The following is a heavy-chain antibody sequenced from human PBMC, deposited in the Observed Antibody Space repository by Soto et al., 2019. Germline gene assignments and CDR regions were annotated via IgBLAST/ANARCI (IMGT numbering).Heavy chain of an antibody. V-gene: IGHV5-51*01. D-gene: IGHD6-13*01. CDR3: ARHGYSSSWRSSYYYGMDV. CDR1: GYSFTSYW. Sequence: GESLKISCKGSGYSFTSYWIGWVRQMPGKGLEWMGIIYPGDSDTRYSPSFQGQVTISADKSISTAYLQWSSLKASDTAMYYSARHGYSSSWRSSYYYGMDVWGQGTTVTVSS. J-gene: IGHJ6*02. CDR2: IYPGDSDT.